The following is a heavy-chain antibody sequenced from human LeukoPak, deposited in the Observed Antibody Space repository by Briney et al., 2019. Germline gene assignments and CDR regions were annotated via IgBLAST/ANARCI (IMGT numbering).Heavy chain of an antibody. CDR1: GYTFTSYY. CDR3: ARDQYSSGWYYFDY. CDR2: INPSGGST. J-gene: IGHJ4*02. Sequence: ASVKASCKASGYTFTSYYMHWMRQAPGQGLEWMGRINPSGGSTSYAQKFQGRVTMTRDTSTSTVYMELSSLRSEDTAIYYCARDQYSSGWYYFDYWVQGTLVTVSS. V-gene: IGHV1-46*01. D-gene: IGHD6-19*01.